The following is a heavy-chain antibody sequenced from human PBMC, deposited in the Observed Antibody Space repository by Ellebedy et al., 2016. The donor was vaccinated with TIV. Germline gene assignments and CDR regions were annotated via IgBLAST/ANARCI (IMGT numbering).Heavy chain of an antibody. V-gene: IGHV3-11*06. CDR2: ISSNNIYT. D-gene: IGHD5-18*01. CDR3: ARTKGGGSFGLRFYFDY. Sequence: GESLKISCAASGFTFSDYYMSWIRQAPGKGLEWLSYISSNNIYTNYADSVKGRFTISRDNAKNSLYLQMNSLRDDDMAVYYCARTKGGGSFGLRFYFDYWGQGTLVTVSS. CDR1: GFTFSDYY. J-gene: IGHJ4*02.